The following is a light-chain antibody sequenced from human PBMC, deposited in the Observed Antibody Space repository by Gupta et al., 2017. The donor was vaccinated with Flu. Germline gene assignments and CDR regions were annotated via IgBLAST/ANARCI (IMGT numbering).Light chain of an antibody. Sequence: PATLSVSPGERATRPCRASQSVSSNLAWYQQKPGQAPRLLIYGASTRATGIPARFSGSGSGTEFTLTISSLQSEDFAVYYCHQDNNFPSTFGQWTKVEIK. CDR2: GAS. CDR1: QSVSSN. CDR3: HQDNNFPST. J-gene: IGKJ1*01. V-gene: IGKV3-15*01.